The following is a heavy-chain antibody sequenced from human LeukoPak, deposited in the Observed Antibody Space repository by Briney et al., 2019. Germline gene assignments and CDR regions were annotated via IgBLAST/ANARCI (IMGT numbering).Heavy chain of an antibody. D-gene: IGHD3-16*01. CDR1: GYSFTSYW. CDR3: AIFDFLFGEIDNWFDP. Sequence: GDSLKISCKTSGYSFTSYWIGWVRQMPGKGLEWMGIIYPGDSDTRYSPSFQGQVTISADKSISTAYLQWSSLRASDTAMYYCAIFDFLFGEIDNWFDPWGQGTQVTVSS. CDR2: IYPGDSDT. J-gene: IGHJ5*02. V-gene: IGHV5-51*01.